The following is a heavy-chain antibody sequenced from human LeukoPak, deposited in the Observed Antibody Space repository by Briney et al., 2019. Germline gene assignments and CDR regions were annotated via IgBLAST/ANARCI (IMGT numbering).Heavy chain of an antibody. CDR1: GFTVSSNY. Sequence: GGSLRLSCAASGFTVSSNYMSWVRQAPGKGLEWVSVIYSSGSTYYADSVKGRFTISRDNSKNTLYLQMNSLRAEDTAVYYCARDLNGYSGYNNAYWGQGTLVTVSS. J-gene: IGHJ4*02. D-gene: IGHD5-12*01. V-gene: IGHV3-66*03. CDR2: IYSSGST. CDR3: ARDLNGYSGYNNAY.